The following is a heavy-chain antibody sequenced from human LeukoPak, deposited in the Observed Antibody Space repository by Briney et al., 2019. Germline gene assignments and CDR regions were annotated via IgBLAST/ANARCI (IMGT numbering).Heavy chain of an antibody. D-gene: IGHD4-17*01. CDR2: ISSSSSYI. J-gene: IGHJ4*02. Sequence: PGGSLRLSCAASGFTFSSYSMNWVRQAPGKGLEWVSSISSSSSYIYYADSVKGRFTISRDNAKNSLYLQMNSLRAEDTAVYYCARGHKFYGDYVADYWGQGTLVTVSS. CDR3: ARGHKFYGDYVADY. V-gene: IGHV3-21*01. CDR1: GFTFSSYS.